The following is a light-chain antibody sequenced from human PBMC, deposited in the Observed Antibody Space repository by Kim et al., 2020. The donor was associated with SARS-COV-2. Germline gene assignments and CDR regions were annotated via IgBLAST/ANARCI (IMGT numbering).Light chain of an antibody. J-gene: IGLJ2*01. CDR3: ISYTSTNTLV. V-gene: IGLV2-14*01. Sequence: QSALTQPASVSGSPGQSIAISCSGTTSDGGGYNYVSWFQQHPGKAPQLMIYDVNKRPSGVSSRFSGSKSGSTASLTISGLQPEDEADYYCISYTSTNTLVFGGGTQLTVL. CDR1: TSDGGGYNY. CDR2: DVN.